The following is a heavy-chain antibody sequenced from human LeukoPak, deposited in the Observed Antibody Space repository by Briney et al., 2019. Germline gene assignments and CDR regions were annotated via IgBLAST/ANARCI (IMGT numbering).Heavy chain of an antibody. CDR3: ARQAYSSNLGWFDP. Sequence: SETRSLACIVSARSMSSSSYDWGWLRQPPGKGLESFGNSDNSGSNDYNPSLKSRVSLSVDTANNQFSLTLSAVTAADTDVYYCARQAYSSNLGWFDPWGQGTLVTVSS. D-gene: IGHD6-13*01. J-gene: IGHJ5*02. CDR1: ARSMSSSSYD. V-gene: IGHV4-39*01. CDR2: SDNSGSN.